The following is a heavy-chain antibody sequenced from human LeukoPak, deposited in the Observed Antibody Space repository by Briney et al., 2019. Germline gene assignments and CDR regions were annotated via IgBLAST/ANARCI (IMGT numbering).Heavy chain of an antibody. CDR3: ARHRRIAIRLTAYDV. Sequence: GGSLRLSCAASGFPFSIYWMSWVRQAPGQGLEWVAYMKQDGGEKYYVDSVKGRFTISRDNAKNSLYLQMNSLRGEDTAVYYCARHRRIAIRLTAYDVWGRGTMVTVSS. D-gene: IGHD2-21*01. CDR1: GFPFSIYW. J-gene: IGHJ3*01. V-gene: IGHV3-7*01. CDR2: MKQDGGEK.